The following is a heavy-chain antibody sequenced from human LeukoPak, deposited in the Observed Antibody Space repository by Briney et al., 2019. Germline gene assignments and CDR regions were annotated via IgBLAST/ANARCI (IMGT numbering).Heavy chain of an antibody. D-gene: IGHD3-22*01. CDR3: AREYYDSYHYFDY. Sequence: ASVKVSCKASGYTFSSYGISWVRQAPGQGLEWMGWISAYNGNTNYAQKLQGRVTMTTGTSTSTAYMGLRSLRSDDTAVYYCAREYYDSYHYFDYWGQGTLVTVSS. V-gene: IGHV1-18*01. CDR1: GYTFSSYG. CDR2: ISAYNGNT. J-gene: IGHJ4*02.